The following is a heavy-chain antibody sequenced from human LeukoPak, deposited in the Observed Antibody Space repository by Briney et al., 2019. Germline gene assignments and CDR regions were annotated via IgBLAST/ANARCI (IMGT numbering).Heavy chain of an antibody. CDR2: ISYDGSNK. D-gene: IGHD3-10*02. Sequence: PGGSLRLSCAASGFTFSSYAMSWVRQAPGKGLEWVAVISYDGSNKYYADSVKGRFTISRDNSKNTLYLQMNSLRAEDTAVYYCAKDPVTLGSGSYSLALDIWGQGTMVTVSS. J-gene: IGHJ3*02. V-gene: IGHV3-30*18. CDR1: GFTFSSYA. CDR3: AKDPVTLGSGSYSLALDI.